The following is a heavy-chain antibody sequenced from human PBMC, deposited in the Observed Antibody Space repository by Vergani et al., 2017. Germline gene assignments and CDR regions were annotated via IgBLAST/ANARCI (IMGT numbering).Heavy chain of an antibody. Sequence: EVQLVQSGAEVKKPGESLKISCKGSGYSFTTYWIGWVRQMPGKGLEWMGIIFPGDSDTRYSPSFQGQVTISADNSISTAYLQWSSLKASDTAMYYCARPSIHLPYYFDYWGQGTLVTVSS. CDR2: IFPGDSDT. V-gene: IGHV5-51*01. D-gene: IGHD2-21*01. CDR1: GYSFTTYW. CDR3: ARPSIHLPYYFDY. J-gene: IGHJ4*02.